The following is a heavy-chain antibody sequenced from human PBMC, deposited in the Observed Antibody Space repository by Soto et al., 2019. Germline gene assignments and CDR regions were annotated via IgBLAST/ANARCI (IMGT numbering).Heavy chain of an antibody. J-gene: IGHJ4*02. Sequence: QLQLQESGSGLVKPSQTLSLTCAVSGGSISSGGYSWNWIRQPPGKGLEWIGYIYHSGSTYYNPSLKSRVTISVDRSKNQFSRKLSSVTAADTAVYYCARAGGLGAVAVDYWGQGTLVTVSS. D-gene: IGHD6-19*01. CDR2: IYHSGST. CDR1: GGSISSGGYS. V-gene: IGHV4-30-2*01. CDR3: ARAGGLGAVAVDY.